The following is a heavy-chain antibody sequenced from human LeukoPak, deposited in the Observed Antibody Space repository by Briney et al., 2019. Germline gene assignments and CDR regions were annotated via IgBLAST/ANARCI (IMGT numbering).Heavy chain of an antibody. Sequence: ASVKVSFKASGDSFSSYAITWVRQAPGQGLEWLGRVIPIFGTANYPQKFQGRVTITADIFSSTVYIEMTNLTSDDTAVYFCAKQGAVRQDYYMDVWGNGTTVSVS. CDR3: AKQGAVRQDYYMDV. V-gene: IGHV1-69*06. CDR2: VIPIFGTA. CDR1: GDSFSSYA. J-gene: IGHJ6*03. D-gene: IGHD3-16*01.